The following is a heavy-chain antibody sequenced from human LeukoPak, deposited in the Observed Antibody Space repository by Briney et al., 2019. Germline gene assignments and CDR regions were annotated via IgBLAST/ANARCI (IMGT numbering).Heavy chain of an antibody. CDR1: GFTFSSYA. CDR2: ISYDGSNK. J-gene: IGHJ4*02. D-gene: IGHD5-18*01. V-gene: IGHV3-30-3*01. CDR3: ARDSSYPFDY. Sequence: PGGSLRLSCAASGFTFSSYAMHWVRQAPGKGLEWVAVISYDGSNKYYADSVKGRFTISRDNSKNTLYLQMNSLRAEDTAVYYCARDSSYPFDYWGQGTLVTVSS.